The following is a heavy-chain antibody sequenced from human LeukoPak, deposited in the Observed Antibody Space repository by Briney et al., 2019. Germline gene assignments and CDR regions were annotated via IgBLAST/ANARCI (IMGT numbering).Heavy chain of an antibody. CDR2: ISYDGSNE. J-gene: IGHJ4*02. Sequence: GGSLRLSCTASGFTFSNYGMHWVRQAPGKGLEWVAVISYDGSNEYYADSVKGRFTISRDNSKNTLFLQMNSLRPEDTAVYHCAKVALFSGYYPPFDYWGQGTLVTVSS. D-gene: IGHD3-22*01. CDR1: GFTFSNYG. V-gene: IGHV3-30*18. CDR3: AKVALFSGYYPPFDY.